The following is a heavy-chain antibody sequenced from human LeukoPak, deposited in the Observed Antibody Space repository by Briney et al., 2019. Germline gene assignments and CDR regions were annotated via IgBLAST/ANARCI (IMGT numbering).Heavy chain of an antibody. V-gene: IGHV3-30*02. CDR1: GFTFSSYG. CDR3: AKDGRPERGYTYGPDY. Sequence: PGGTLRLSCAASGFTFSSYGMYWVRRAPGKGLELVAFIRYDGSNKYYADSVKGRFTISRDNSKNTLYLQMNSVRTDDTAVYYCAKDGRPERGYTYGPDYWGQGTLVTVSS. CDR2: IRYDGSNK. J-gene: IGHJ4*02. D-gene: IGHD5-18*01.